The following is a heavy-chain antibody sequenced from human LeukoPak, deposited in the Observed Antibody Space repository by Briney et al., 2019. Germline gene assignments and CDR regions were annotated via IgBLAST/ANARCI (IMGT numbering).Heavy chain of an antibody. J-gene: IGHJ4*02. CDR3: ARLLIYCSSTSCHFDY. CDR1: GGSIRSSSFY. CDR2: IYYSGAT. Sequence: SETLSLTCSVSGGSIRSSSFYWGWIRQPPGKGLEWIGNIYYSGATYYNPSLKSRVTISVETSNNQFSLKLSSVTAADTAMYYCARLLIYCSSTSCHFDYWGQGTLVTVSS. D-gene: IGHD2-2*01. V-gene: IGHV4-39*01.